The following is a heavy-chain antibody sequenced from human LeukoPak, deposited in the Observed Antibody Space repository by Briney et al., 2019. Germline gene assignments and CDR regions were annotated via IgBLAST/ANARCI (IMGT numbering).Heavy chain of an antibody. CDR2: ISASSINT. J-gene: IGHJ2*01. CDR1: GFSVSNYV. V-gene: IGHV3-23*01. Sequence: PGGSLRLSCAASGFSVSNYVMNWVRQAPGKGLEWVSGISASSINTYYAESVKGRFTISRDISMSTLNLQMNTLRAEDTAVYYCVHVPVSAQWYFALWGRGTLVTVSS. CDR3: VHVPVSAQWYFAL. D-gene: IGHD2-2*01.